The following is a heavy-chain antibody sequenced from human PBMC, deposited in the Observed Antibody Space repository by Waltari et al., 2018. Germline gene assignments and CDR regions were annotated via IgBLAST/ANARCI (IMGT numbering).Heavy chain of an antibody. CDR2: IYYSVST. V-gene: IGHV4-31*01. D-gene: IGHD3-9*01. CDR1: GGSISSGGYY. J-gene: IGHJ4*02. Sequence: QVQLQESGPGLVKPSQTLSLTCTVSGGSISSGGYYWSWIRQHPGKGLEWIGYIYYSVSTYYNPSLKSLVTISVDTSKNQFSLKLSSVTAADTAVYYCARVPARDYDILTGYHYYFDYWGQGTLVTVSS. CDR3: ARVPARDYDILTGYHYYFDY.